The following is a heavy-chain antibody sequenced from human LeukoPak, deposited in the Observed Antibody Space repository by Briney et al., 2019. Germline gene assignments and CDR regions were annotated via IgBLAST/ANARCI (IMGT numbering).Heavy chain of an antibody. CDR3: ASPYYYDSSGYHDL. D-gene: IGHD3-22*01. CDR2: IYYSGST. V-gene: IGHV4-39*01. CDR1: GGSISSSSYY. J-gene: IGHJ4*02. Sequence: PSETLSLTCTVSGGSISSSSYYWGWIRQPPGKGLEWIGSIYYSGSTYYNPSLKSRVTISVDTSKNQSSLKLSSVTAADTAVYYCASPYYYDSSGYHDLWGQRTLVTVSS.